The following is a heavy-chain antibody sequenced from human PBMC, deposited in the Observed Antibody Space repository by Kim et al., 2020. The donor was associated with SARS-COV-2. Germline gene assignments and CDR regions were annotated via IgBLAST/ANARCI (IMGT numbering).Heavy chain of an antibody. V-gene: IGHV3-33*06. D-gene: IGHD6-25*01. CDR2: IWYDGSNK. J-gene: IGHJ3*02. CDR3: AKATAGYSSGGDAFDI. Sequence: GGSLRLSCAASGFTFSSYGMHWVRQAPGKGLEWVAVIWYDGSNKYYADSVKGRFTISRDNSKNTLYLQMNSLRAEDTAVYYCAKATAGYSSGGDAFDIWGQGTMVTVSS. CDR1: GFTFSSYG.